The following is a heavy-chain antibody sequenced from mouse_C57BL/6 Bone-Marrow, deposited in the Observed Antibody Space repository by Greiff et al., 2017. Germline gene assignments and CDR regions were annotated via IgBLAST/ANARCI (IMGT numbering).Heavy chain of an antibody. CDR3: ARGSNYEREMDY. CDR2: FHPYNDDT. V-gene: IGHV1-47*01. Sequence: LVESGAELVKPGASVKMSCKASGYTFTTYPIEWMKQNPGKSLEWIGNFHPYNDDTKYNEKFKGKATLAVEKSSSTVYLELSRLTSDDSAVYYCARGSNYEREMDYWGQGTSVTVSS. D-gene: IGHD2-5*01. J-gene: IGHJ4*01. CDR1: GYTFTTYP.